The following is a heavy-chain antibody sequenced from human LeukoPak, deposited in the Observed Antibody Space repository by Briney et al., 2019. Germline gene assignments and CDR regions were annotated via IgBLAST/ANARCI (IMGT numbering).Heavy chain of an antibody. Sequence: SVKVSCKADGGTFSRHGAIWVRQAPGHGLEWMGGIIPIFSQAKYPQRFKGRVNITTDESTSTAYMELSSLTSEDTAVYYRARGHSGYYDDWGQGTLVTVSS. CDR3: ARGHSGYYDD. J-gene: IGHJ4*02. V-gene: IGHV1-69*05. CDR1: GGTFSRHG. CDR2: IIPIFSQA. D-gene: IGHD3-22*01.